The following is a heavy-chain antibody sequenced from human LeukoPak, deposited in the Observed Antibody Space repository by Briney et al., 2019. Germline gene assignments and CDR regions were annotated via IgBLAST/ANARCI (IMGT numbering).Heavy chain of an antibody. CDR1: GFTFSSYA. D-gene: IGHD3-22*01. Sequence: GSLRLSCAASGFTFSSYAMSWIRQAPGKGLEWVSAISGSGGSTYYADSVKGRFTISRDNSKNTLYLQMNSLRAEDTAVYYCARPNRYYYDSSGYWKYWGQGTLVTVSS. J-gene: IGHJ4*02. CDR2: ISGSGGST. V-gene: IGHV3-23*01. CDR3: ARPNRYYYDSSGYWKY.